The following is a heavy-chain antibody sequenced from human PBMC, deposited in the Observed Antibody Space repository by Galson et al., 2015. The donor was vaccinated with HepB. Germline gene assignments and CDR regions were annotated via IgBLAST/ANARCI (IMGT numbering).Heavy chain of an antibody. J-gene: IGHJ4*02. D-gene: IGHD2-8*02. V-gene: IGHV3-48*01. Sequence: SLRLSCAASGFTFSSYSMNWVRQAPGKGLEWVSYISSSSSTIYYAGSVKGRFTISRDNAKNSLYLQMNGLRAEDTAVYYCARDRVLVPNDYWGQGTLVTVSS. CDR1: GFTFSSYS. CDR3: ARDRVLVPNDY. CDR2: ISSSSSTI.